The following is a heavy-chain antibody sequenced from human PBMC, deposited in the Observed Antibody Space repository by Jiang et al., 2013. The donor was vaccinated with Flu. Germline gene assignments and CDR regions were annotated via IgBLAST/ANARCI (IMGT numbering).Heavy chain of an antibody. CDR2: IYNTGST. J-gene: IGHJ4*02. D-gene: IGHD2-8*01. V-gene: IGHV4-31*02. Sequence: WIGYIYNTGSTYYNPSLKSRVSISGDSSKNHFSLNLSSVTAADTAVYYCATAPVYYFDYWGQGAPGHRLL. CDR3: ATAPVYYFDY.